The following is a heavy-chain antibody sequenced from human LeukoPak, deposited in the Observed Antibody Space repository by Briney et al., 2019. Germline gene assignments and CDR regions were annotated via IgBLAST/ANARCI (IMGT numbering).Heavy chain of an antibody. V-gene: IGHV4-59*01. CDR3: ASRLVGARYGFDY. Sequence: PSETLSLTCTVSGGSISSYYWSWLRQPPGKGLEWIGYIYYSGSTNYNPSLKSRVTISVDTSKNQFSLKLSSVTAADTAVYYCASRLVGARYGFDYWGQGTLVTVSS. CDR2: IYYSGST. CDR1: GGSISSYY. D-gene: IGHD1-26*01. J-gene: IGHJ4*02.